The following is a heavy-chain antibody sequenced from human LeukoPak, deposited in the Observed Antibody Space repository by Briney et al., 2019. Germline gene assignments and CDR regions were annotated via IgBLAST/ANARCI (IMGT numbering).Heavy chain of an antibody. D-gene: IGHD3-10*01. V-gene: IGHV4-59*12. Sequence: PSETLSLTCTISGGSISSYYWSWIRQPPGKGLEWIGYIYYSGSTYYNPSLKSRVTISVDTSKNQFSLELSSVTAADTAVYYCAREVYGSGSYYKYMDVWGKGTTVTVSS. CDR1: GGSISSYY. CDR2: IYYSGST. J-gene: IGHJ6*03. CDR3: AREVYGSGSYYKYMDV.